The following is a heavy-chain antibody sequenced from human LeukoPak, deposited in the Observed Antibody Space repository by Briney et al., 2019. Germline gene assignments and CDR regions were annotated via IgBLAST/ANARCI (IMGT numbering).Heavy chain of an antibody. CDR2: INHSGST. J-gene: IGHJ4*02. CDR3: ASKITMVRGAILYYFDY. V-gene: IGHV4-34*01. CDR1: GGSFSGYY. D-gene: IGHD3-10*01. Sequence: PSETLSLTCAVYGGSFSGYYWSWIRQPPGKGLEWIGEINHSGSTNYNPSLKSRVTISVDTSKNQFSLKLSFVTAADTAVYYCASKITMVRGAILYYFDYWGQGTLVTVSS.